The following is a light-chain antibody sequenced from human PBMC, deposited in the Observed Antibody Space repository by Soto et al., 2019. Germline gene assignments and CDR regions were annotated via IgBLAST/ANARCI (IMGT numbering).Light chain of an antibody. Sequence: EIVMTQSPATLSVSPGERATLSCRASQSVSSNLAWYQQKPGQAPMLLSYRASTRATGIPARFSGSGSGTEFTLTISSLQSEDFAVYYCQQYNNWPYTFGQGTKLEIK. CDR3: QQYNNWPYT. CDR2: RAS. CDR1: QSVSSN. J-gene: IGKJ2*01. V-gene: IGKV3-15*01.